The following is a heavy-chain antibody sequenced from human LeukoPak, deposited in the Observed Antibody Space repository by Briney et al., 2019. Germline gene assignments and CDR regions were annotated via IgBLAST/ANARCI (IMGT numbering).Heavy chain of an antibody. D-gene: IGHD3-10*01. J-gene: IGHJ3*02. Sequence: PSETLSLTCAVYGGSFSGYYWSWIRQPPGKGLEWIGEINHSGSTNYNLSLKSRVTISVDTSKNQFSLKLSSVTAADTAVYYCARVTHGSGSFRDDAFDIWGQGTMVTVSS. V-gene: IGHV4-34*01. CDR3: ARVTHGSGSFRDDAFDI. CDR2: INHSGST. CDR1: GGSFSGYY.